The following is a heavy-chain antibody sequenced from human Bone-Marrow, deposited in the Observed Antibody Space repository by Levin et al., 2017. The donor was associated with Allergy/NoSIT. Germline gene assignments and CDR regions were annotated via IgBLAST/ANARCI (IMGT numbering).Heavy chain of an antibody. D-gene: IGHD3-10*01. J-gene: IGHJ5*02. V-gene: IGHV5-10-1*01. CDR1: GYSFTSYW. CDR2: IDPSDSYT. Sequence: GESLKISCKGSGYSFTSYWISWVRQMPGKGLEWMGRIDPSDSYTNYSPSFQGHVTISADKSISTAYLQWSSLKASDTAMYYCARHTDPNLNPLTMVRGFDPWGQGTLVTVSS. CDR3: ARHTDPNLNPLTMVRGFDP.